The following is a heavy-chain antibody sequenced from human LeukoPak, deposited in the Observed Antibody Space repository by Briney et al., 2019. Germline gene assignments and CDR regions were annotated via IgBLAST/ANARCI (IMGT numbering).Heavy chain of an antibody. CDR1: GFTFTSYW. CDR3: AKWEFAGRYDFIAAANKDYYYYMDV. Sequence: PGGSLRLSCVASGFTFTSYWMSWVRQAPGKGLEWVANIKQDGSEKYYLDSLEGRFTISRDNAKNSVYLQINRLRAEDTAVYYCAKWEFAGRYDFIAAANKDYYYYMDVWGKGTTVTISS. J-gene: IGHJ6*03. V-gene: IGHV3-7*01. D-gene: IGHD6-13*01. CDR2: IKQDGSEK.